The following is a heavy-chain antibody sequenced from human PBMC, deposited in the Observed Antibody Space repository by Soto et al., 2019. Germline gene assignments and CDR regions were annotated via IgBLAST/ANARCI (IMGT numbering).Heavy chain of an antibody. CDR1: GGSISSSNW. CDR2: IYHSGST. J-gene: IGHJ5*02. V-gene: IGHV4-4*02. D-gene: IGHD3-9*01. CDR3: AREVYDILTGYYRGTWRFDP. Sequence: SETLSLTCAVSGGSISSSNWWSWVRQPPGKGLEWIGEIYHSGSTNYNPSLKSRDTISVDKSKNQFSLKLSSVTAADTAVYYCAREVYDILTGYYRGTWRFDPWGQGTLVTVSS.